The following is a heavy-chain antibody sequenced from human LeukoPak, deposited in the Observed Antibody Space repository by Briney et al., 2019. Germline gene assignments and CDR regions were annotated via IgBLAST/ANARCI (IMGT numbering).Heavy chain of an antibody. V-gene: IGHV3-66*01. CDR2: IYSGGST. Sequence: PGGSLRLSCAASGFTFSSYAMSWVRQAPGKGLEWVSVIYSGGSTFYADSVKGRFTISRDNSKNTLYLQMNSLRDEDRAVYYCAKDRVYSSSSGYGFDIWGQGTTVTVSS. CDR3: AKDRVYSSSSGYGFDI. CDR1: GFTFSSYA. J-gene: IGHJ3*02. D-gene: IGHD6-13*01.